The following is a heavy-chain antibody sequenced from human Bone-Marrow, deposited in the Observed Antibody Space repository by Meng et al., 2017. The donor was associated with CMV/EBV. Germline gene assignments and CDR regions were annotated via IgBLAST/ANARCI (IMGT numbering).Heavy chain of an antibody. CDR1: GFTFRSYS. J-gene: IGHJ6*02. Sequence: GESLKISCVGAGFTFRSYSIHWVRQAPGKGLEWVALISFDGSNQYYADSAKGRFTVSRDNSQNTLYLQMNGLRTEDTAVYYCARDHSIAVAGTLNYYYGMDVCGQGTTVTVSS. D-gene: IGHD6-19*01. CDR3: ARDHSIAVAGTLNYYYGMDV. V-gene: IGHV3-30*04. CDR2: ISFDGSNQ.